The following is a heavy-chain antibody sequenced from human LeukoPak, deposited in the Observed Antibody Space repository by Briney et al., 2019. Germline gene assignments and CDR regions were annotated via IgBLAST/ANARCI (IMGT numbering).Heavy chain of an antibody. Sequence: PGGSLRPSCAASGFTFYKYSMSWVRQAPGKGLEWITYIVGSSATIYYADSVKGRFTTSRDNARNSVYLHMNSLRAEDTAVYYCATYGRDGYKGFYWGQGALVTVSS. V-gene: IGHV3-48*04. CDR2: IVGSSATI. CDR1: GFTFYKYS. CDR3: ATYGRDGYKGFY. D-gene: IGHD5-24*01. J-gene: IGHJ4*02.